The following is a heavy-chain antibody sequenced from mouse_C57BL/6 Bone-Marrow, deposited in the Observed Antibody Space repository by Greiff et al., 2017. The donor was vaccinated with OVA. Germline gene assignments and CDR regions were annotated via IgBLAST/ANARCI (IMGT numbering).Heavy chain of an antibody. CDR2: ISDGGSYT. CDR1: GFTFSSYA. J-gene: IGHJ3*01. CDR3: ASLYY. D-gene: IGHD6-1*01. V-gene: IGHV5-4*03. Sequence: EVKLVESGGGLVKPGGSLKLSCAASGFTFSSYAMSWVRQTPEKRLEWVATISDGGSYTYYPDNVKGRFTISRDNAENNLYLQMSHLKSENTAMYYCASLYYWGQGTLVTVSA.